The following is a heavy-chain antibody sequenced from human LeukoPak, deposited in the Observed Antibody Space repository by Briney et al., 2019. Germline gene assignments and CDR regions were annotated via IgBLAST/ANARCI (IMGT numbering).Heavy chain of an antibody. V-gene: IGHV4-38-2*02. CDR2: IYHSGST. Sequence: SETLSLTCTVSGYSISSGYYWGWIRQPPGKGLEWIGSIYHSGSTYYNPSLKSRVTISVDTSKNQFSLKLSSVTAADTAVYYCARGGTWIQLWGVNYYYYYMDVWGKGTTVTVSS. J-gene: IGHJ6*03. D-gene: IGHD5-18*01. CDR1: GYSISSGYY. CDR3: ARGGTWIQLWGVNYYYYYMDV.